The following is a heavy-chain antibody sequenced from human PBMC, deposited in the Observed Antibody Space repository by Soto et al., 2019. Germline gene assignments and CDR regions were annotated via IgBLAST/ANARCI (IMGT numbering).Heavy chain of an antibody. CDR1: GYSFPSYT. J-gene: IGHJ6*01. D-gene: IGHD6-19*01. Sequence: ASVKVSCKASGYSFPSYTMHWVRQAPGRRLEWMGWINAGVGDTKYSEKFQGRVTITRDTPASTAYMEVSSLRSEDTAVYYCARSPPIPVVGPPSRRRHYYSGMDVWG. V-gene: IGHV1-3*01. CDR3: ARSPPIPVVGPPSRRRHYYSGMDV. CDR2: INAGVGDT.